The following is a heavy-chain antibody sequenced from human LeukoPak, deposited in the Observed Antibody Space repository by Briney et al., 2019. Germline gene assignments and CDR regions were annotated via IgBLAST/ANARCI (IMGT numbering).Heavy chain of an antibody. D-gene: IGHD3-22*01. CDR2: INWNGGST. V-gene: IGHV3-20*04. CDR1: GFTFDDYG. Sequence: GGSLRLSCAASGFTFDDYGMSWVCQAPGKGLEWVSGINWNGGSTGYADSVKGRFTISRDNAKNSLYLQMNSLRAEDTALYYCARYYDSSGYAPFDYWGQGTLVTVSS. CDR3: ARYYDSSGYAPFDY. J-gene: IGHJ4*02.